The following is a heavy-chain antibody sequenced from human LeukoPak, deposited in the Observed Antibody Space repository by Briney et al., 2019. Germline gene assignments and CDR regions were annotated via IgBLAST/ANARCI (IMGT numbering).Heavy chain of an antibody. D-gene: IGHD3-10*01. V-gene: IGHV3-23*01. CDR3: AKEIGRGPYGSGSL. J-gene: IGHJ4*02. Sequence: GGSLRLSCAASGFTFSSYAMSWVRQAPGKGLEWVSAISGSGGSTYYADSVKGRFTISRDNSKNTLYLQMDSLRAEGTAVDYCAKEIGRGPYGSGSLWGQGTLVTVSS. CDR2: ISGSGGST. CDR1: GFTFSSYA.